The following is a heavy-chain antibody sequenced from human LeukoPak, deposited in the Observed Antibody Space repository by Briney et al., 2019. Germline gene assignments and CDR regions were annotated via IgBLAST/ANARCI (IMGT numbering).Heavy chain of an antibody. CDR1: GFAFSSYA. CDR2: ISYDGSNK. V-gene: IGHV3-30*04. CDR3: ASHSSRWDDGMDV. Sequence: GRSLRLSCAASGFAFSSYAMHWVRQAPGKGLEWVAVISYDGSNKYYADSVKGRFTISRDNSKNTLYLQMNSLRAEDTAVYYCASHSSRWDDGMDVWGQGTTVTVSS. J-gene: IGHJ6*02. D-gene: IGHD6-13*01.